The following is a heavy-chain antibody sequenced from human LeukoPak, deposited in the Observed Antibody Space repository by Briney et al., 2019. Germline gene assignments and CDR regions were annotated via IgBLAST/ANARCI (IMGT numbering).Heavy chain of an antibody. CDR1: GFTFSSYG. J-gene: IGHJ4*02. CDR3: AKSSLLVVRGVIPPQDY. Sequence: QPGRSLRLSCAASGFTFSSYGMHWVRQAPGKGLEWVAVISYDGSNKYYADSVKGRFTISRDNSKNTLYLQMNSLRAEDTAVYYCAKSSLLVVRGVIPPQDYWGQGTLVTVSS. CDR2: ISYDGSNK. V-gene: IGHV3-30*18. D-gene: IGHD3-10*01.